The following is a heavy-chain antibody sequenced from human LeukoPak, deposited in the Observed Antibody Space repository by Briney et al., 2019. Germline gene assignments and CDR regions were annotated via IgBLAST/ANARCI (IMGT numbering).Heavy chain of an antibody. CDR1: GGSISSSSYY. V-gene: IGHV4-39*07. J-gene: IGHJ4*02. Sequence: SETLSLTCTVSGGSISSSSYYWGWIRQPPGKGLEWIGSIYYSGSTYYNPSLKSRVTISVDTSKNQFSLKLSSVTAADTAVYYCARTEQQLDPYYFDYWGQGTLVTVSS. CDR3: ARTEQQLDPYYFDY. D-gene: IGHD6-13*01. CDR2: IYYSGST.